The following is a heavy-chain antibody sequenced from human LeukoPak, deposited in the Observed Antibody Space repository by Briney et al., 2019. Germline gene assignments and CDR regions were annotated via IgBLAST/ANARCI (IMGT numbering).Heavy chain of an antibody. D-gene: IGHD4-17*01. CDR3: ARETTVTTPSAFDI. CDR2: IYHSGST. V-gene: IGHV4-30-2*01. J-gene: IGHJ3*02. Sequence: PSETLSLTCAVSGGSISSGGYSWSWIRQPPGKGLEWIGYIYHSGSTYYKPSLKSRVTISVDRSKNQFSLKLSSVTAADTAVYYCARETTVTTPSAFDIWGQGTMVTVSS. CDR1: GGSISSGGYS.